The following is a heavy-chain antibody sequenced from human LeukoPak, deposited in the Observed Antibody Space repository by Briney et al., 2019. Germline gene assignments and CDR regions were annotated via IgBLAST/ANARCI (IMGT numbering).Heavy chain of an antibody. D-gene: IGHD3-22*01. CDR3: AHIDAAFDSSGFDY. CDR1: GFSLSTSGVG. J-gene: IGHJ4*02. Sequence: SGPTLVNPTQTLTLTCTFSGFSLSTSGVGVGWIRQPPGKALEWLALIYWNDDKRYSPSLKSRLTITKDTSKNQVVLTMTNMDPVDTATYYCAHIDAAFDSSGFDYWGQGTLVTVSS. CDR2: IYWNDDK. V-gene: IGHV2-5*01.